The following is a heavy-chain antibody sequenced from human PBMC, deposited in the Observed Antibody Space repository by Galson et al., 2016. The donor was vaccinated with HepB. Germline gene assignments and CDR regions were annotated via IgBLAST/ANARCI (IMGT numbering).Heavy chain of an antibody. Sequence: TLSLTCSVSGGSINSGSYYWTWIRQPAGMGLEYIGRISISGSTNYNPSLRRRVTMSLDTSKNQFSLRLRSVTAADTAMYYCARELGSWGQGILVTVSS. D-gene: IGHD3-16*01. J-gene: IGHJ5*02. CDR3: ARELGS. CDR2: ISISGST. CDR1: GGSINSGSYY. V-gene: IGHV4-61*02.